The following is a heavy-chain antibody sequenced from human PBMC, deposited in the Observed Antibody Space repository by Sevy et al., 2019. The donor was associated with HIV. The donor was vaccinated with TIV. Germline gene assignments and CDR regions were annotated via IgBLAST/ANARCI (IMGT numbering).Heavy chain of an antibody. CDR3: ARTRDYGDYPLFYYYYGMDV. D-gene: IGHD4-17*01. J-gene: IGHJ6*02. V-gene: IGHV4-34*01. CDR2: INHSAST. CDR1: GGSFSGYY. Sequence: SETLSLTCAVYGGSFSGYYWSWIRQPPGKGLEWIGEINHSASTNYNPSLKSRVTISVDTSKNQFSLKLSSVTAADTAVYYCARTRDYGDYPLFYYYYGMDVWGQGTTVTVSS.